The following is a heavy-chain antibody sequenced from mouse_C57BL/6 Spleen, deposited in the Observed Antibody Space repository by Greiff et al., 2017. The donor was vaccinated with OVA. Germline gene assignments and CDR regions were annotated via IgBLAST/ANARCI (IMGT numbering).Heavy chain of an antibody. CDR2: ISYDGSN. CDR1: GYSITSGYY. V-gene: IGHV3-6*01. Sequence: DVKLQESGPGLVKPSQSLSLTCSVTGYSITSGYYWNWIRQFPGNKLEWMGYISYDGSNNYNPSLKNRISITRDTSKNQFFLKLNSVTTEDTATYYCAREGGKTPFAYWGQGTLVTVSA. J-gene: IGHJ3*01. CDR3: AREGGKTPFAY.